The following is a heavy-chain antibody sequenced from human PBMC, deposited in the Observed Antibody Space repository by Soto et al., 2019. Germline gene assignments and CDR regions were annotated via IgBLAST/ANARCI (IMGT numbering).Heavy chain of an antibody. D-gene: IGHD3-10*01. CDR1: GGSITTSSYN. Sequence: PSETLSLTCSVSGGSITTSSYNWDWIRQPPGKGLEWIGTIYYDGSTSYNPSLRSQVTISVATSKNHFALKVNSVTAADTAVYYCARFYGNAFDVWGRGTVVTVSS. V-gene: IGHV4-39*02. CDR2: IYYDGST. J-gene: IGHJ3*01. CDR3: ARFYGNAFDV.